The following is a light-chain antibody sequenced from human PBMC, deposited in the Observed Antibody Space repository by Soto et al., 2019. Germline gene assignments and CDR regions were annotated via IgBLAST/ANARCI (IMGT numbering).Light chain of an antibody. CDR2: LEGSGSY. CDR3: ETWDSNSAV. J-gene: IGLJ7*01. V-gene: IGLV4-60*03. Sequence: QSVLTQSSSASASLGSSVKLTCTLSSGHSSYIIAWHQQQPGKAPRYLMKLEGSGSYNKGSGVPDRFSGSSSGADRYLTISNLQSGDEADYYCETWDSNSAVFGGGTQLTVL. CDR1: SGHSSYI.